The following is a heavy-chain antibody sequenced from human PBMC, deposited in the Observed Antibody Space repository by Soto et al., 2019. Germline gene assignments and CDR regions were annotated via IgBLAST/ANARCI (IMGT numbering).Heavy chain of an antibody. Sequence: SETLSLTCTVSGGSISSYYWSWIRQPAGKGLEWIGRIYTSGSTNYNRSLKSRVTMSLDTSTTQFSLKLTSVTAADTALYYCARGNCSSPNCYSFSGYYGMDVWGQGTTVTVSS. CDR2: IYTSGST. V-gene: IGHV4-4*07. CDR1: GGSISSYY. CDR3: ARGNCSSPNCYSFSGYYGMDV. D-gene: IGHD2-2*01. J-gene: IGHJ6*02.